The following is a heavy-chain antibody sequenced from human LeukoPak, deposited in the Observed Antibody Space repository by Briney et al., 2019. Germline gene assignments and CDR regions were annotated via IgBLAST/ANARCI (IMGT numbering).Heavy chain of an antibody. Sequence: PGGSLRLSCAASGFTFSTYAMSWVRQAPGQGLERVSSISGDGGSTYYAESVKGRFTISRDNSKNTLYLQMNSLRAEDTAVYYCAKRPDCSTTNCFRFEYWGQGTLVTVSS. CDR3: AKRPDCSTTNCFRFEY. CDR2: ISGDGGST. J-gene: IGHJ4*02. D-gene: IGHD2-2*01. CDR1: GFTFSTYA. V-gene: IGHV3-23*01.